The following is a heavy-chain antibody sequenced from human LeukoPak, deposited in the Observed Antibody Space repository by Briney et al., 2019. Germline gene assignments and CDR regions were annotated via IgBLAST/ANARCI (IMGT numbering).Heavy chain of an antibody. CDR3: ARGGGIDSSGYFNPLYYYYYYMDV. V-gene: IGHV4-61*05. CDR1: GGSISSSSYY. J-gene: IGHJ6*03. D-gene: IGHD3-22*01. Sequence: SETLSLTCTVSGGSISSSSYYWGWIRQPPGKGLEWIGYIYYSGSTNYNPSLKSRVTISVDTSKNQFSLKLSSVTAADTAVYYCARGGGIDSSGYFNPLYYYYYYMDVWGKGTTVTISS. CDR2: IYYSGST.